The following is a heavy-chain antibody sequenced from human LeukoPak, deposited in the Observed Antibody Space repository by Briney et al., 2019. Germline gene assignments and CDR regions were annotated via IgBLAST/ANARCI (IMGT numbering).Heavy chain of an antibody. V-gene: IGHV4-59*01. CDR1: GGSISSYY. CDR2: IYYSGST. J-gene: IGHJ3*02. D-gene: IGHD3-9*01. CDR3: ARIGFDILTGYYYAFDI. Sequence: SSETLSLTCTVSGGSISSYYWSWIRQPPGKGLEWIGYIYYSGSTNYNPSLKSRVTISVDTSKNQFSLKLSSVTAADTAVYYCARIGFDILTGYYYAFDIWGRGTMVTVSS.